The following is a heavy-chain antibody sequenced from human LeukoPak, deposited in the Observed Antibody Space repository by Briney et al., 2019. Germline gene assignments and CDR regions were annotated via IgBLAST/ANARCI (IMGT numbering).Heavy chain of an antibody. D-gene: IGHD1-26*01. V-gene: IGHV4-30-4*01. Sequence: PSETLSLTCTVSGGSISSGDYYWSWIRQPPGKGLEWIGYIYYSGSTYYNPSLKSRVTISVDTSKNQFSLKLSSVTAADTAVYYCARDPGGSYPRGAWGQGTLATVSS. CDR3: ARDPGGSYPRGA. J-gene: IGHJ5*02. CDR1: GGSISSGDYY. CDR2: IYYSGST.